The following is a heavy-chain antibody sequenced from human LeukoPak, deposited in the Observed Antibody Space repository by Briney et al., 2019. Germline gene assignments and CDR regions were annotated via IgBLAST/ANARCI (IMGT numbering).Heavy chain of an antibody. CDR1: GYTXTELS. D-gene: IGHD1-7*01. CDR2: FDPEDGET. V-gene: IGHV1-24*01. CDR3: ATDKTTGTTLDY. Sequence: ASVKVSCKVSGYTXTELSMHWVRQAPGKGLEWMGGFDPEDGETIYAQKFQGRVTMTEDTSTDTAYMELSSLRSEDTAVYYCATDKTTGTTLDYWGQGTLVTVSS. J-gene: IGHJ4*02.